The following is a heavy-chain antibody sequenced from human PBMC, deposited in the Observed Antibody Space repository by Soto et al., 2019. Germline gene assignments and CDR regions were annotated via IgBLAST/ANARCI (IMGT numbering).Heavy chain of an antibody. V-gene: IGHV1-8*01. CDR3: ARDRGELLEYYYYYGMDV. CDR2: MNPNTGNS. J-gene: IGHJ6*02. CDR1: GYTFTSSD. D-gene: IGHD1-26*01. Sequence: ASVKVSCKASGYTFTSSDINWVRQAPGQGLEWMGWMNPNTGNSGFAQKFQGRVTITADESTSTAYMELSRLRSEDTAVYYCARDRGELLEYYYYYGMDVWGQGTTVTVSS.